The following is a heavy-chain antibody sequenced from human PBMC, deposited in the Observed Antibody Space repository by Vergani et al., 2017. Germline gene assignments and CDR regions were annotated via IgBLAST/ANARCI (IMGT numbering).Heavy chain of an antibody. J-gene: IGHJ5*02. Sequence: QLQLQESGSGLVKPSQTLSLTCAVSAGSINSGGYSWSWIRQPPGKGLEWIGYIYYSGNTYYNPSLKSRVTISVDRSKNQFSLKLNSVTAADTAIYYCARDRDLYCRSTTSCHNWFDPWGQGSLVTVSS. V-gene: IGHV4-30-2*01. CDR3: ARDRDLYCRSTTSCHNWFDP. D-gene: IGHD2/OR15-2a*01. CDR1: AGSINSGGYS. CDR2: IYYSGNT.